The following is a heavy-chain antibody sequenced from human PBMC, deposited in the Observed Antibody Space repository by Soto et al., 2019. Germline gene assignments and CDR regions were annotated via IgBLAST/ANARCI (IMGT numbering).Heavy chain of an antibody. CDR3: ARDPSLNGGNTNGYIDY. CDR1: GFDVTTNC. V-gene: IGHV3-53*01. D-gene: IGHD2-15*01. Sequence: GGSLRLSCVGSGFDVTTNCMRWVRQAPGKGLECVSIVCTGGATHYADSVKGRFTISRDNSKNTLFLQMNSLRAEDTAVYYCARDPSLNGGNTNGYIDYWGQGTLVTVSS. CDR2: VCTGGAT. J-gene: IGHJ4*02.